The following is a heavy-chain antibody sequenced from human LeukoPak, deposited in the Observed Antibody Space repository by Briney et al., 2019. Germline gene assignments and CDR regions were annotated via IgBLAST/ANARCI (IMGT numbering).Heavy chain of an antibody. Sequence: SETLSLTCTVYGGSISSYYWSWIRQPPGKGLEWIGYIYYSGSTNYNPSLRSRVTVSVDTSKNQFSLRLTSVTAADTAVYYRARDSIYTMIRGAPLDVWGKGTTVTVSS. CDR1: GGSISSYY. CDR3: ARDSIYTMIRGAPLDV. J-gene: IGHJ6*04. CDR2: IYYSGST. D-gene: IGHD3-10*01. V-gene: IGHV4-59*12.